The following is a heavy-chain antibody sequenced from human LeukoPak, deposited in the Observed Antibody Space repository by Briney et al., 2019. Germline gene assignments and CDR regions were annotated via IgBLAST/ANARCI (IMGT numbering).Heavy chain of an antibody. CDR2: IHSDGSGT. Sequence: AGGSLRLSCAASGFIFSSYWMHWVRQAPGKGLVWVSRIHSDGSGTTYADSVKGRFTISRDNAKNTSYLQMTGLRDEDAAVYYCARGRSSSSWSDYWGQGTLVTVSS. J-gene: IGHJ4*02. CDR3: ARGRSSSSWSDY. D-gene: IGHD6-13*01. CDR1: GFIFSSYW. V-gene: IGHV3-74*01.